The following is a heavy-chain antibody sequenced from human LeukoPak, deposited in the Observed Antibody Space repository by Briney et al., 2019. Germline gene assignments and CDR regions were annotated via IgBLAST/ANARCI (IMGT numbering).Heavy chain of an antibody. J-gene: IGHJ6*03. CDR1: GFTFNDYW. CDR3: ARDRIENGRFWSGHGYYYYMDV. V-gene: IGHV3-74*03. CDR2: IKTDGSAM. Sequence: PGGSLRLSCVGSGFTFNDYWIHWVRQAPGKGLVWVSAIKTDGSAMQYADSVKGRFAISRDNAKNTVYLQMNSLRDEDTAVYYCARDRIENGRFWSGHGYYYYMDVWGKGTTVTVSS. D-gene: IGHD3-3*01.